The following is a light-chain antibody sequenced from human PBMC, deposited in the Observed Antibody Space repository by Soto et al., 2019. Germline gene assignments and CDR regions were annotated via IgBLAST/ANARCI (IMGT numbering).Light chain of an antibody. J-gene: IGLJ2*01. CDR2: DNS. CDR1: SSNIGAGYD. CDR3: HSYDSSLSHGV. V-gene: IGLV1-40*01. Sequence: QSVLTQPPSVSGAPGQRVTISCTGSSSNIGAGYDVHWYQQLPGTAPKLLIYDNSNRPSGVPDRFSGSKSGISASLAITGLQAEDEADYYCHSYDSSLSHGVFGGGTKLT.